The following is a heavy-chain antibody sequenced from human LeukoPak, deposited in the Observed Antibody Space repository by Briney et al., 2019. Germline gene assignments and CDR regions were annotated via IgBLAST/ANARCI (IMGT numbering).Heavy chain of an antibody. CDR3: ARDRIAGTRGYYGMDV. D-gene: IGHD1-1*01. CDR2: INPDSGDT. Sequence: GASVRVSCKASGYTFTGYYIHWVRQAPGQGPEWMGWINPDSGDTLYVQKFQGRVTMTRDTSFNTAYMGLSSLRPDDTAVYYCARDRIAGTRGYYGMDVWGGGTADSVSS. CDR1: GYTFTGYY. J-gene: IGHJ6*04. V-gene: IGHV1-2*02.